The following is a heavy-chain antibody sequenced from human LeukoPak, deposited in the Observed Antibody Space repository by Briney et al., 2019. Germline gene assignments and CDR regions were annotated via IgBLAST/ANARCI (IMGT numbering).Heavy chain of an antibody. Sequence: AAVKVSCKASGYTFTSYGISGVRQAPGQGLEWMGWISAYNGNTNYAQKLQGRVTMTTDTSTSTAYMELWSLRSDDTAVYYCARGSGGYSYGLYNWFAPWGQGTLVTVSS. V-gene: IGHV1-18*01. CDR1: GYTFTSYG. CDR2: ISAYNGNT. J-gene: IGHJ5*02. CDR3: ARGSGGYSYGLYNWFAP. D-gene: IGHD5-18*01.